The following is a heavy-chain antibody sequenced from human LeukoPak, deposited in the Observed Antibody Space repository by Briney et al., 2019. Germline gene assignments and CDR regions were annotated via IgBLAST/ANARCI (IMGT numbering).Heavy chain of an antibody. D-gene: IGHD5-18*01. V-gene: IGHV5-51*01. CDR1: GSRFTSYW. CDR3: ACREFYSPWPGP. CDR2: IYPGDSRT. Sequence: GASLKISCKGSGSRFTSYWIGWVRQTPGKGLEWMGVIYPGDSRTRYNPSFEGQVTISADKSINTAYLQWSSLKASDTAMYYCACREFYSPWPGPWGQGTLVTVSS. J-gene: IGHJ5*02.